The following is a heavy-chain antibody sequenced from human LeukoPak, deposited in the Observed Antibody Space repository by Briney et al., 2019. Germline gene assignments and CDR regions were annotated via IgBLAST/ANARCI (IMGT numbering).Heavy chain of an antibody. J-gene: IGHJ4*02. Sequence: ASVKVSCKASGGTFSSSAISWVRQAPGQGLEWMGRIIPILGIANYAQKFQGRVTITAGKSTSTAYMELSSLRSEDTAVYYCARAGGFDPFDYWGQGTLVTVSS. V-gene: IGHV1-69*04. CDR1: GGTFSSSA. CDR2: IIPILGIA. CDR3: ARAGGFDPFDY. D-gene: IGHD5-12*01.